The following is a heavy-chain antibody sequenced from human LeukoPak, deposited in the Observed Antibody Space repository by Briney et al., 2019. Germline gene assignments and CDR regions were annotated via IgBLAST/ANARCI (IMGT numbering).Heavy chain of an antibody. CDR2: INHSGST. V-gene: IGHV4-34*01. Sequence: PSETLSLTCAVYGGSFSGYHWSWIRQPPGKGLEWIGEINHSGSTNYNPSLKSRVTISVDTSKNQFSLKLSSVTAADTAVYYCARGRAVAGARAYYWGQGTLVTVSS. D-gene: IGHD6-19*01. J-gene: IGHJ4*02. CDR1: GGSFSGYH. CDR3: ARGRAVAGARAYY.